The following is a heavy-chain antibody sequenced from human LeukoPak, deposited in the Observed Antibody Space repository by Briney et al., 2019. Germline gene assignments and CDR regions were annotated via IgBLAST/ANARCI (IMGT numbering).Heavy chain of an antibody. CDR1: GGSISSYY. Sequence: SETLSLTCTVSGGSISSYYWSWIRQPAGKGLEWIGRIFASGSTDYNPSLKSRVTISLDTSKNQFSLKLNSVIAADTAVYYCARKGDVWGKGTTVTVSS. CDR3: ARKGDV. CDR2: IFASGST. J-gene: IGHJ6*04. V-gene: IGHV4-4*07.